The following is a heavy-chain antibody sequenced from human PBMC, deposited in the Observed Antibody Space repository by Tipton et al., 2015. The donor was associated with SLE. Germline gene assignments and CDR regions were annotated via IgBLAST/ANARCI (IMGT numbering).Heavy chain of an antibody. CDR2: IHHAGGT. V-gene: IGHV4-34*01. J-gene: IGHJ5*02. CDR1: DGSFSGYY. Sequence: AGLVKPSETLSLTCGVSDGSFSGYYWSWIRQSPGKGLEWIGEIHHAGGTNYNPSLKTRVSMSVDTSKKQFSLNLSSVTAADAAVYYCARGRIVVPRGWGWFDPWGQGILVTVSS. D-gene: IGHD2-21*01. CDR3: ARGRIVVPRGWGWFDP.